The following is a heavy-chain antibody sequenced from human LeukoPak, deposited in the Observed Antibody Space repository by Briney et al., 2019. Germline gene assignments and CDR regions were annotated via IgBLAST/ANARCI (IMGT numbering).Heavy chain of an antibody. CDR1: GDSISSSDSY. CDR3: ARRSDYDSSGYYPFDY. CDR2: IFHSGST. Sequence: PSETLSLTCTVSGDSISSSDSYWDWIRQPPGKGLEWLGRIFHSGSTYYNPSLKSRVTISVDTSKNQFSLKLSSVTAADTAVYYCARRSDYDSSGYYPFDYWGQGTLVTVSS. V-gene: IGHV4-39*01. D-gene: IGHD3-22*01. J-gene: IGHJ4*02.